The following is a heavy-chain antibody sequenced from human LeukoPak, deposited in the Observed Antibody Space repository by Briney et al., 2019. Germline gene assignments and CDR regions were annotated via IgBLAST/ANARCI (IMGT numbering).Heavy chain of an antibody. CDR2: IYPGDSDT. J-gene: IGHJ5*02. CDR1: GYSSTSYS. CDR3: ARLPWGSGWNYWFDP. V-gene: IGHV5-51*01. D-gene: IGHD6-19*01. Sequence: GESLNTPCKGSGYSSTSYSIGWARHTPGKGLGGMGIIYPGDSDTRYSPSFQGQVTISADKPISTAYLQWSTLKASDAAMYYCARLPWGSGWNYWFDPWGQGTLVTVSS.